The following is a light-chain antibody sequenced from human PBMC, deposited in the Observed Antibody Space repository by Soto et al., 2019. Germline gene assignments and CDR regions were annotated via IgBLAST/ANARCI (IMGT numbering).Light chain of an antibody. CDR2: KAS. Sequence: IQMTQSPSTLSASVGDRVTFTCRASQTISTWLAWYQQKPGEAPKLLIYKASTLEVGVPSRFSASGSETEFTLTLNTLQPADFATYYCQQYNSYPWTFGQGTKV. V-gene: IGKV1-5*03. J-gene: IGKJ1*01. CDR3: QQYNSYPWT. CDR1: QTISTW.